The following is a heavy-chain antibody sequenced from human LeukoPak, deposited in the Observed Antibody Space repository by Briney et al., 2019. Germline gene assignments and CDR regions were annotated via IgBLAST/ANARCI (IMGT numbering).Heavy chain of an antibody. Sequence: ASVKVSCKVSGYTLTELSMHWVRQAPGKGLEWMGGFDPEDGETIYAQKFQGRVTMTEDTSTDTAYMELSSLRSEDTAVYYCATSMDIVAPRPKYYFDYWGQGTLVTVSS. V-gene: IGHV1-24*01. CDR3: ATSMDIVAPRPKYYFDY. CDR2: FDPEDGET. CDR1: GYTLTELS. J-gene: IGHJ4*02. D-gene: IGHD5-12*01.